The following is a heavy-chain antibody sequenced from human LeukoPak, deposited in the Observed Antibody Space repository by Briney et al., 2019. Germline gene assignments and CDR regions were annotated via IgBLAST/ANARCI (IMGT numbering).Heavy chain of an antibody. Sequence: GGSLRLSCAASGFTFSSYSMNWVRQAPGKGLEWVSSISSSSYIYYADSVKGRFTISRDNAKNSLYLQMNSLRAEDTAVYYCARAITGDRAYYYYMDVWGKGTTVTVSS. D-gene: IGHD7-27*01. J-gene: IGHJ6*03. CDR3: ARAITGDRAYYYYMDV. CDR1: GFTFSSYS. V-gene: IGHV3-21*01. CDR2: ISSSSYI.